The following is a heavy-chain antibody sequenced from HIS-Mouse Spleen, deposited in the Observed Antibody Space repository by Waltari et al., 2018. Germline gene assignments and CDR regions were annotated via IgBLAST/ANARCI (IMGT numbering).Heavy chain of an antibody. Sequence: EVQLVESGGGLVQPGGSLRLSCAASGFTFSSYWMHWVRQAPGKGLVWVSSINGDGSSTSYADSVKGRFTISRDNAKNTLYLQMNSLRAEDTAVYYCARALLGTTVTTVAFDIWGQGTMVTVSS. V-gene: IGHV3-74*01. J-gene: IGHJ3*02. CDR1: GFTFSSYW. CDR3: ARALLGTTVTTVAFDI. CDR2: INGDGSST. D-gene: IGHD4-17*01.